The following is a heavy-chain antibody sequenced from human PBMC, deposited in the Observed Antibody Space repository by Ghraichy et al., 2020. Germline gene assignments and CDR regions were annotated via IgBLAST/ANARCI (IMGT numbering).Heavy chain of an antibody. J-gene: IGHJ6*04. V-gene: IGHV4-39*07. CDR1: GGSITTSYY. Sequence: SETLSLTCTVSGGSITTSYYWGWIRQSPGKGLEWIGSINYGGSTYYKSSLKSRVTISLDRTKSQFSLTLNSVTAADTAVYYCARDDYDFWSAYYLPRDFWGKGTTVTVSS. CDR2: INYGGST. D-gene: IGHD3-3*01. CDR3: ARDDYDFWSAYYLPRDF.